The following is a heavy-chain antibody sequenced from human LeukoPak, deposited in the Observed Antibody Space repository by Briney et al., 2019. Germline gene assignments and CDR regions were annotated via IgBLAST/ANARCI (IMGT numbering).Heavy chain of an antibody. CDR2: IYYSGST. CDR3: ARDRRSNWFDP. CDR1: GGSISSYY. J-gene: IGHJ5*02. V-gene: IGHV4-59*01. Sequence: SETLSLTCTVSGGSISSYYWSWIRQPPGKGLEWIGYIYYSGSTNYNPSLKSRVTISVDTSKNQFSLKLGSVTAADTAVYYCARDRRSNWFDPWGQGTLVTVSS.